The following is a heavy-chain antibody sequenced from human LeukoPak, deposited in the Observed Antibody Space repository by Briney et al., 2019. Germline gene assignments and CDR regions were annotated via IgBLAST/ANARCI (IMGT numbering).Heavy chain of an antibody. Sequence: GRSLRLSCAASGFTSNNYGMHWVRQAPGKGLEWVAVVWYDGGNKYNEDSVTGRFTISRDNSKNTLYLQMNSLRAEDTAVYYCARTFMTTVTTFDYWGQGTLVTVPP. CDR2: VWYDGGNK. J-gene: IGHJ4*02. V-gene: IGHV3-33*08. CDR1: GFTSNNYG. D-gene: IGHD4-17*01. CDR3: ARTFMTTVTTFDY.